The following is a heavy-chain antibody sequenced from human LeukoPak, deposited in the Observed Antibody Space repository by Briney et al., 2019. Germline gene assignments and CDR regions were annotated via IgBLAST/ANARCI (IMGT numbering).Heavy chain of an antibody. J-gene: IGHJ5*02. CDR2: IYTSGST. CDR1: GGSISSYY. CDR3: AREDLWFGEFINWFDP. D-gene: IGHD3-10*01. Sequence: ETLSLTCTVSGGSISSYYWSWIRQPAGKGLEWIGRIYTSGSTNYNPSLKSRVTMSVDTSKNQFSLKLSSVTAADTAVYYCAREDLWFGEFINWFDPWGQASSVTVSS. V-gene: IGHV4-4*07.